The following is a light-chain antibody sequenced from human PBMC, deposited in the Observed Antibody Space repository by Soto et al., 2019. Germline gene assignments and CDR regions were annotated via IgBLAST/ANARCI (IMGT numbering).Light chain of an antibody. Sequence: QSVLTQPPSVSAAPGQKVTISCSGSSSNIGSNRVSWYQQFPGTAPQLLIYDNNKRPSGISDRFSGSKSGTSATLGITGLQTGDEADYYCGTWDSSLRGVFGGGTKVTVL. CDR1: SSNIGSNR. V-gene: IGLV1-51*01. CDR2: DNN. CDR3: GTWDSSLRGV. J-gene: IGLJ2*01.